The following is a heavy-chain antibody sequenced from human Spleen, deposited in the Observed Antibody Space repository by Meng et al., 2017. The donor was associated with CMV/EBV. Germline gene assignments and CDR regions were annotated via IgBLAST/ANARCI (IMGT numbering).Heavy chain of an antibody. V-gene: IGHV3-23*01. CDR1: GFTCTNFG. Sequence: GESLNISCAASGFTCTNFGMNWVRQAPGKGLEWVSTISASGGSTYYADSVRGRFTISRDTSKNTLNLQMNSLRAEDTGVYYCARVILNSNVMMIASDYWGQGTLVTVSS. CDR2: ISASGGST. D-gene: IGHD2-21*01. J-gene: IGHJ4*02. CDR3: ARVILNSNVMMIASDY.